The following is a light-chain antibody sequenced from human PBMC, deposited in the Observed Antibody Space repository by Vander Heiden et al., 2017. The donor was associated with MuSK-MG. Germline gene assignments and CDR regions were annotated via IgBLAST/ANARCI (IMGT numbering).Light chain of an antibody. V-gene: IGKV1-39*01. J-gene: IGKJ1*01. Sequence: DIQMTQSPSSLSASVGDRVTITCRASQSTSSSLNWYQQKPGKAPNLLIYAASSLQSGVPSRFSGSGSGTDFTLTISRLQPEDFATYYCQQSDSAPWTFGQGTKVXIK. CDR2: AAS. CDR3: QQSDSAPWT. CDR1: QSTSSS.